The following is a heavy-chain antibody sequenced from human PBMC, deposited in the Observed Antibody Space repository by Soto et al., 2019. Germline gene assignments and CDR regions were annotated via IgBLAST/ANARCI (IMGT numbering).Heavy chain of an antibody. CDR3: ARRYGGNLDY. CDR1: GGSISSYY. D-gene: IGHD1-26*01. Sequence: ASEILSLTCTVSGGSISSYYWSWIRQPPGKGLEWIGYIYYSGSTNYNPSLKSRVTISVDTSKNHFSLKLSSVTAADTAVYYCARRYGGNLDYWGQGTLVTVSS. CDR2: IYYSGST. V-gene: IGHV4-59*08. J-gene: IGHJ4*02.